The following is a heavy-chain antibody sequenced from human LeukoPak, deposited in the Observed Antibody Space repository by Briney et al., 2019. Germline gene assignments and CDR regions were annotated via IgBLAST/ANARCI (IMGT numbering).Heavy chain of an antibody. CDR3: ATTNDGGGYQWGDFFDF. CDR1: GGTSNSHA. J-gene: IGHJ4*02. CDR2: IIPNLGTT. Sequence: LVKVSCKASGGTSNSHAISWVRQAPGQGLEWMGRIIPNLGTTNRAQNFQDRVTLTADKSTNTAYMELTSLTSDDTAVYYCATTNDGGGYQWGDFFDFWGQGTLVTVSS. D-gene: IGHD3-22*01. V-gene: IGHV1-69*04.